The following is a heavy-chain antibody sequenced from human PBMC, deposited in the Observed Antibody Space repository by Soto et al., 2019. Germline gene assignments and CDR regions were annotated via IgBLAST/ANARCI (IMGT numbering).Heavy chain of an antibody. J-gene: IGHJ5*02. CDR3: ARVRGSNWLNWFDP. CDR2: IYYSGST. D-gene: IGHD6-13*01. Sequence: PSETLSLTCTVSGGSISSSSYYWGWIRQPPGKGLEWIRSIYYSGSTYYNPSLKSRVTISVDTSKNQFSLKLSSVTAADTAVYCCARVRGSNWLNWFDPWGQGTLVTVSS. V-gene: IGHV4-39*01. CDR1: GGSISSSSYY.